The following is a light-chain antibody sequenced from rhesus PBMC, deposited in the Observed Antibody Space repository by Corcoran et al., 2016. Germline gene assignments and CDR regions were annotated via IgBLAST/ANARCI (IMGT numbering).Light chain of an antibody. V-gene: IGKV1-74*01. CDR2: EAS. J-gene: IGKJ4*01. Sequence: DIQMTQSPSSLSASVGDRVTITCRTSYNVNNYLNWYQQKPGKAPKLLSYEASTLQSGVPSRFSGGGSRTAYTFTISSLQPEDVATYYCQHGYGTPLTFGGGTKVEIK. CDR1: YNVNNY. CDR3: QHGYGTPLT.